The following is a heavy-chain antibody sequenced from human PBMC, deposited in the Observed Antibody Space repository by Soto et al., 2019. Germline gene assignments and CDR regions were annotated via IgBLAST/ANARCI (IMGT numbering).Heavy chain of an antibody. CDR2: ISRSGSPI. V-gene: IGHV3-48*03. CDR3: ARVYADYLIDAFDI. J-gene: IGHJ3*02. Sequence: EAQLVESGGGLVQPGGSLRLSCADFGFTLSSYEMDCVRQAPGKGLEWVSHISRSGSPIYYADSVKGRFTISRDNAKNSVYLQMNSLRAEDTAIYYCARVYADYLIDAFDIWGQGTMVSVSS. D-gene: IGHD4-17*01. CDR1: GFTLSSYE.